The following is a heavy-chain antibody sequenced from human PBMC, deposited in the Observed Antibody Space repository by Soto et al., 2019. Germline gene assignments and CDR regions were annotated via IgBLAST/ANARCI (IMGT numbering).Heavy chain of an antibody. CDR3: ARHGPGSIFDY. D-gene: IGHD3-10*01. Sequence: PSETLSLTCTVSGGSISSYYWSWIRQPPGKGLEWIGYIYYSGSTNYNPSLKSRATISVDTSKNQFSLKLSSVTAADTAVCYCARHGPGSIFDYRGQGTLVTVSS. CDR1: GGSISSYY. CDR2: IYYSGST. V-gene: IGHV4-59*08. J-gene: IGHJ4*02.